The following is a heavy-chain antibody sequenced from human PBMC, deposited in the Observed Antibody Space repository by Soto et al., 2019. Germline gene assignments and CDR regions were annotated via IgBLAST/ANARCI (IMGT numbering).Heavy chain of an antibody. CDR3: AREGYCISTSCYSFDY. CDR2: ISSNGGST. J-gene: IGHJ4*02. CDR1: GFTFSSYA. Sequence: PGGSLRLSCAASGFTFSSYAMHWVRQAPGKGLEYVSAISSNGGSTYYANSVKGRFTISRDNSKNTLYLQMGSLRAEDMAVYYCAREGYCISTSCYSFDYWGQGT. V-gene: IGHV3-64*01. D-gene: IGHD2-2*01.